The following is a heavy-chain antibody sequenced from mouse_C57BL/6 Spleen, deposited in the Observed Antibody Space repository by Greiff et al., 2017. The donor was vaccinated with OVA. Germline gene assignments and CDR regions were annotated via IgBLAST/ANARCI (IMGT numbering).Heavy chain of an antibody. D-gene: IGHD2-5*01. Sequence: VKLQESGPELVKPGASVKISCKASGYAFSSSWMNWVKQRPGKGLEWIGRIYPGDGDTNYNGKFKGKATLTADKSSSTAYMQLSSLTSEDSAVYFCARWDYSNPLSYAMDYWGQGTSVTVSS. J-gene: IGHJ4*01. CDR2: IYPGDGDT. V-gene: IGHV1-82*01. CDR1: GYAFSSSW. CDR3: ARWDYSNPLSYAMDY.